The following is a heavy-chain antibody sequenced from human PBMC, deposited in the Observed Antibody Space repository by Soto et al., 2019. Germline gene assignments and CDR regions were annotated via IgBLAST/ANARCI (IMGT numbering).Heavy chain of an antibody. Sequence: SGGSLRLSCAASGFTFSSYWMSWVRQAPGKGLEWVANIKQDGSEKYYVDSVKGRFTISRDNAKNSLYLQMNSLRAEDTAVYYCASTAYCSGGSCYSDQENFQHWGQGTLVTVSS. J-gene: IGHJ1*01. D-gene: IGHD2-15*01. CDR2: IKQDGSEK. CDR1: GFTFSSYW. V-gene: IGHV3-7*01. CDR3: ASTAYCSGGSCYSDQENFQH.